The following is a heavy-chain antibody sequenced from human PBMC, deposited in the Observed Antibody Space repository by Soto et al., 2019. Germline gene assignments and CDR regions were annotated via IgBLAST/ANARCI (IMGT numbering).Heavy chain of an antibody. CDR1: GDSVSSNSAG. CDR2: TYYRTRWYY. Sequence: QVQLQESGPGLVKPSQTLSLTCVISGDSVSSNSAGWNWIRQSPSRGLEWLGRTYYRTRWYYDYAVSVRSRITVNPDTSENQFSLQLTSVTPEDTAVYYCAGTTSHYWYYMDVWGKGTTVTVSS. D-gene: IGHD1-7*01. V-gene: IGHV6-1*01. J-gene: IGHJ6*03. CDR3: AGTTSHYWYYMDV.